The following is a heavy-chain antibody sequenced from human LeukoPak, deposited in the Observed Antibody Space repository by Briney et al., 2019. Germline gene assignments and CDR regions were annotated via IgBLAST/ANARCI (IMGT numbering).Heavy chain of an antibody. CDR1: GGSISSGGYY. D-gene: IGHD5-18*01. Sequence: PSQTLSLTCTVSGGSISSGGYYWSWIRQHPGKGLEWIGYIYYSGSTYYNPSPKSRVTISVDTSKNQFSLKLSSVTAADTAVYYCARVDSYGYPPDHWGQETLVTVSS. V-gene: IGHV4-31*03. J-gene: IGHJ4*02. CDR2: IYYSGST. CDR3: ARVDSYGYPPDH.